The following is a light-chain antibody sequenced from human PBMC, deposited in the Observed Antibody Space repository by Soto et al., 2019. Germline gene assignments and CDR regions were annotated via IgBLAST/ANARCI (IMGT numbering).Light chain of an antibody. CDR3: QEFASN. CDR1: KSFSRSY. CDR2: GAS. Sequence: EIVLTQSADTLSLYPGERATLSCRASKSFSRSYLAWYQQKPGQAPRLLIYGASSRATGIPDRFSGSGSGTDFTLTINRLEPEDFAVYYCQEFASNFGGGTKVDIK. J-gene: IGKJ4*01. V-gene: IGKV3-20*01.